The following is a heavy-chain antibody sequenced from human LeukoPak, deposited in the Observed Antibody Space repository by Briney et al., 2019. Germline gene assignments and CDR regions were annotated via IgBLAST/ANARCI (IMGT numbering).Heavy chain of an antibody. D-gene: IGHD2-15*01. Sequence: GESLKISCKGSGYSFTSYWIGWVRQMPGKGREWMGIIYSGDSDTRYSPSFQGQVTISVDKSISTAYLQWSSLKASDTAMYYCASGYCSGGSCYDAFDIWGQGTMVTVSS. V-gene: IGHV5-51*01. CDR2: IYSGDSDT. CDR1: GYSFTSYW. CDR3: ASGYCSGGSCYDAFDI. J-gene: IGHJ3*02.